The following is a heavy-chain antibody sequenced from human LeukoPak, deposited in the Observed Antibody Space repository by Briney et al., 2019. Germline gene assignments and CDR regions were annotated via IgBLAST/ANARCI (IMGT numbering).Heavy chain of an antibody. CDR2: ISYDGSNK. D-gene: IGHD1-26*01. CDR1: GFTFSSYG. J-gene: IGHJ6*02. CDR3: AKGMVGAGATRLRYYYGMDV. Sequence: GGSLRLSCAASGFTFSSYGMHWVRQAPGKGLEWVAVISYDGSNKYYADSVKGRFTISRDNSKNTLYLQMNSLRAEDTAVYYCAKGMVGAGATRLRYYYGMDVWGQGTTVTVSS. V-gene: IGHV3-30*18.